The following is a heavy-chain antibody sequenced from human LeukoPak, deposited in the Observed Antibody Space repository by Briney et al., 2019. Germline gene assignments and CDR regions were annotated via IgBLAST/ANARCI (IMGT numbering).Heavy chain of an antibody. CDR1: GFTFSAYG. J-gene: IGHJ4*02. Sequence: GGSLRLSCAASGFTFSAYGMHWVRQAPGKGLEGVAFIRYDGSNKYYADSLRGRFTISRDNSKNTLYLQMNSLTAEDTAVYYCAKRMGPMVTTGDRPLDYWGQGILVTVSS. CDR2: IRYDGSNK. CDR3: AKRMGPMVTTGDRPLDY. V-gene: IGHV3-30*02. D-gene: IGHD4-17*01.